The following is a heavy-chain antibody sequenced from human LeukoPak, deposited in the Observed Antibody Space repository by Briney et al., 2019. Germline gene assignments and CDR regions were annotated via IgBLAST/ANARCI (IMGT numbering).Heavy chain of an antibody. CDR3: ARLNGDGN. CDR1: GGSISNHY. V-gene: IGHV4-59*05. Sequence: SETLSLTCTVSGGSISNHYWSWMRQPPGKGLEWIGSIYYSGSTYYNPSLKSRVTISVDTSKNQFSLKLSSVTAADTAVYYCARLNGDGNWGQGTLVTVSS. D-gene: IGHD4-17*01. CDR2: IYYSGST. J-gene: IGHJ4*02.